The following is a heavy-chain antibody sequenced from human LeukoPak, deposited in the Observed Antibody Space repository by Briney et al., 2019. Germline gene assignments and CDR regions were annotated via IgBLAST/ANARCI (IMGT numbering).Heavy chain of an antibody. CDR3: ARDLRVSSAFDI. D-gene: IGHD5/OR15-5a*01. V-gene: IGHV4-61*10. CDR1: GGSISSGSYY. Sequence: SETLSLTCTVSGGSISSGSYYWSWIRQPAGKGLEWIGYIYYSGSTNYNPSLKSRVTISVDTSKNQFSLKLSSVTAADTAVYYCARDLRVSSAFDIWGQGTMVTVSS. J-gene: IGHJ3*02. CDR2: IYYSGST.